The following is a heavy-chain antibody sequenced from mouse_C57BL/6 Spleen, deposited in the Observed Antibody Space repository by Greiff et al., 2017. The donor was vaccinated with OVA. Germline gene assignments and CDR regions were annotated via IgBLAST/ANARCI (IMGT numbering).Heavy chain of an antibody. J-gene: IGHJ2*01. V-gene: IGHV1-15*01. D-gene: IGHD2-2*01. CDR3: TRSGYDY. CDR2: IDPETGGT. CDR1: GYTFTDYE. Sequence: VQLQESGAELVRPGASVTLSCKASGYTFTDYEMHWVKQTPVHGLEWIGAIDPETGGTAYNQKFKGKAILTADKSSSTAYMELRSLTSEDSAVYYCTRSGYDYWGQGTTLTVSS.